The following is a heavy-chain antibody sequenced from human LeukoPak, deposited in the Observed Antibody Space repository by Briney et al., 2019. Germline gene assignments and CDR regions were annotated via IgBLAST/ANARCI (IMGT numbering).Heavy chain of an antibody. Sequence: PGGSLRLSCAASGFAFSSFGIHWVRQAPGKGLEWVASISNNGRNTYYVDSVEGRFTISRDNSRNTLYLQMNSLRAEDTAVYYCVKAGGFDSSGYYYYLDYWGQGTLVTVSS. CDR3: VKAGGFDSSGYYYYLDY. D-gene: IGHD3-22*01. CDR1: GFAFSSFG. CDR2: ISNNGRNT. V-gene: IGHV3-30*18. J-gene: IGHJ4*02.